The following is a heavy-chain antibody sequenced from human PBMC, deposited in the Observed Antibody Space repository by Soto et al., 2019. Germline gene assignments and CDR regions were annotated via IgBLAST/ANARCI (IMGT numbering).Heavy chain of an antibody. J-gene: IGHJ6*02. CDR1: GFTFSSYE. CDR3: ARDTGPGTTLSPLYYYGMDV. V-gene: IGHV3-48*03. D-gene: IGHD1-7*01. CDR2: ISSSGSTI. Sequence: PGGSLRLSCAASGFTFSSYEMNWVRQAPGKGLEWVSYISSSGSTIYYADSVKGRFTISRDNAKNSLYLQMNSLRAEDTAVYYCARDTGPGTTLSPLYYYGMDVWGQGTTVTVSS.